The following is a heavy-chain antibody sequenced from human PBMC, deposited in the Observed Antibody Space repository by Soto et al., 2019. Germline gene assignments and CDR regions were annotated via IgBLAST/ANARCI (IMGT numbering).Heavy chain of an antibody. CDR3: ARGAGYYYYYMDV. CDR1: GGSISSCG. J-gene: IGHJ6*03. Sequence: SETLSLTWTVSGGSISSCGWSWIRQPPGKGLEWIGYIYYSGSTNYNPSLKSRVTISVDTSKNQFSLKLSSVTAADTAGYYCARGAGYYYYYMDVWGKGTTVTVSS. V-gene: IGHV4-59*01. CDR2: IYYSGST.